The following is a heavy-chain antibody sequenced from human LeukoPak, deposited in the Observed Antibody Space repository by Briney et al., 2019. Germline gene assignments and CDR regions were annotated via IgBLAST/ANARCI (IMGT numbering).Heavy chain of an antibody. J-gene: IGHJ4*02. D-gene: IGHD3-3*01. CDR2: ISSSSSTT. CDR3: ARVPGAEITYYDFWSGYYREYYFDY. CDR1: GFTFSSYS. V-gene: IGHV3-48*01. Sequence: PGGSLRLSCAASGFTFSSYSMNWVRQAPGKGLEWVSYISSSSSTTYYADSVKGRFTISRDNAKNSLYLQMNSLRAEDTAVYYCARVPGAEITYYDFWSGYYREYYFDYWGQGTLVTVSS.